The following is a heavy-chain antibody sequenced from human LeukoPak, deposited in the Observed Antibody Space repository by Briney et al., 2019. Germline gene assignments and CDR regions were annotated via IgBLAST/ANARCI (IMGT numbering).Heavy chain of an antibody. CDR3: ARDRDGSSWAGIFDY. CDR2: ISYDGSNK. J-gene: IGHJ4*02. Sequence: PGRSLRLSCAASGFTFSSYAMHWVRQAPGKGLEWVAVISYDGSNKYYADSVKGRFTISRDNSKNTLYLQMNSLRAEDTAVYYCARDRDGSSWAGIFDYWGQGTLVTVSS. D-gene: IGHD6-13*01. CDR1: GFTFSSYA. V-gene: IGHV3-30*04.